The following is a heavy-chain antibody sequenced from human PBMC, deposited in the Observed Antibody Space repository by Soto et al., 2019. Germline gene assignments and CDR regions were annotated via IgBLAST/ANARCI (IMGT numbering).Heavy chain of an antibody. Sequence: QVQLVESGGGVVQPGRSLRLSCAASGFTFSSYGMHWVRQAPGKGLEWVAVISYDGSNKYYADSVKGRFTISRDNSKNTLYLQMNSLRAEDTAVYYCAKGYSSGWHVYYFDYWGQGTLVTVSS. CDR3: AKGYSSGWHVYYFDY. V-gene: IGHV3-30*18. CDR2: ISYDGSNK. D-gene: IGHD6-19*01. CDR1: GFTFSSYG. J-gene: IGHJ4*02.